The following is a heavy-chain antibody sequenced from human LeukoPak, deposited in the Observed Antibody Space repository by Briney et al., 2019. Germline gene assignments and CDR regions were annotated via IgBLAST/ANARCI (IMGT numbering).Heavy chain of an antibody. Sequence: SETLSLTCAVYGGSFSGYYWSWIRQPPGKGLEWIGEINHSGSTDYNPSLKSRVTISVDTSKNQFSLKLSSVTAADTAVYYCAREGTDYGDYGPFDYWGQGTLATVSS. CDR2: INHSGST. J-gene: IGHJ4*02. V-gene: IGHV4-34*01. CDR3: AREGTDYGDYGPFDY. D-gene: IGHD4-17*01. CDR1: GGSFSGYY.